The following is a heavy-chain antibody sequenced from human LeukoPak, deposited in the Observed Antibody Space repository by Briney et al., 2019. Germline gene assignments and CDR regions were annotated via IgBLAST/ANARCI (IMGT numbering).Heavy chain of an antibody. CDR3: ARDLIYSSSSGNWFDP. CDR1: GGTFSSYA. Sequence: GSSVKVSCKASGGTFSSYAISWVRQAPGQGLEWMGRIIPIFGTANYAQKFQGRVTITTDESTSTAYMELSSLRSEDTAVYYCARDLIYSSSSGNWFDPWGRGTLVTVSS. CDR2: IIPIFGTA. J-gene: IGHJ5*02. V-gene: IGHV1-69*05. D-gene: IGHD6-6*01.